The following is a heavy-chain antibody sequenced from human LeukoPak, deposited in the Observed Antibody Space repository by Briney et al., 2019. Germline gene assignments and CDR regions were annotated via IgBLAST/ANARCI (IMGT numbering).Heavy chain of an antibody. Sequence: PGGSLRLSCAASGFTFSSYSMNWVRQAPGKGLEWVSSISCSSSHIFYADSVKGRFTISRDNAKNSLYLQMNSLRAEDTAVYYCARLPAVAGAYVEDYWGQGTLVTVSP. J-gene: IGHJ4*02. CDR3: ARLPAVAGAYVEDY. V-gene: IGHV3-21*01. CDR2: ISCSSSHI. D-gene: IGHD6-19*01. CDR1: GFTFSSYS.